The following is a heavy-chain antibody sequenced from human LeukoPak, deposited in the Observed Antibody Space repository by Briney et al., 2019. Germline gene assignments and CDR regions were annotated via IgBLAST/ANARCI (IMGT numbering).Heavy chain of an antibody. D-gene: IGHD3-10*01. CDR2: IYDIVKT. J-gene: IGHJ6*03. V-gene: IGHV4-59*08. CDR1: PDSVADFY. Sequence: SQSLSPACTVSPDSVADFYWGWIRQPVGKGRGWVGYIYDIVKTNYNPSLQSRVTMSVDRSKNQFSLKLTSVTAADTAVYYCARGGSFYYYMDVWGKGTTVTVSS. CDR3: ARGGSFYYYMDV.